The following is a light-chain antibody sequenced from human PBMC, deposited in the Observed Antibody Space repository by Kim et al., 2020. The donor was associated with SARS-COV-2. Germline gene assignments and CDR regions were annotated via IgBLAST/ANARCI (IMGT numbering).Light chain of an antibody. J-gene: IGKJ4*01. CDR2: YAS. CDR1: QSVSSH. CDR3: QQYNDWPLT. V-gene: IGKV3-15*01. Sequence: VSPGEGVTLSCRASQSVSSHLAWYRQKPGQAPRLLIHYASTRATGVPLRFSGSGSETEFTLTISSLQSEDFALYYCQQYNDWPLTFGGGTKVDIK.